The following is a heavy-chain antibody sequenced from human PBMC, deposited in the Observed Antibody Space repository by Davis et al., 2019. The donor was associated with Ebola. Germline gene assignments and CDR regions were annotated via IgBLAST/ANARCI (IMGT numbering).Heavy chain of an antibody. CDR1: GYKFTNYW. V-gene: IGHV5-51*01. CDR2: FHPRDSDT. J-gene: IGHJ4*02. Sequence: GESLKISCQGSGYKFTNYWIGWVRQMPGKGLEWVGIFHPRDSDTRYSPSFQGQVTVSADRSINTAYLQWSSLKASDTAMYYCVRWVAVSGLDYWGQGALVTVSS. CDR3: VRWVAVSGLDY. D-gene: IGHD1-26*01.